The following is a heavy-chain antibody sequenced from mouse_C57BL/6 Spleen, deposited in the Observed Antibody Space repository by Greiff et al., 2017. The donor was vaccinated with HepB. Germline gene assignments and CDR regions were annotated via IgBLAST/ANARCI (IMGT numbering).Heavy chain of an antibody. Sequence: VQLQQSGPELVKPGASVKLSCKASGYTFTSYWMHWVKQRPGQGLEWIGNINPSNGGTTYNEKFKSKATLTVDKSSSTAYMQRSSLTSEDSAVYYCARLVIYYGNYDYAMDYWGPGTSVTVSS. CDR1: GYTFTSYW. D-gene: IGHD2-1*01. CDR2: INPSNGGT. V-gene: IGHV1-53*01. J-gene: IGHJ4*01. CDR3: ARLVIYYGNYDYAMDY.